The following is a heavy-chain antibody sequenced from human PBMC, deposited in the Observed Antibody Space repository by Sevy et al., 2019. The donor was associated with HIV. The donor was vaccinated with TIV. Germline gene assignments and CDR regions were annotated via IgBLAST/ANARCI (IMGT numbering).Heavy chain of an antibody. J-gene: IGHJ6*02. CDR1: RFTFSTYA. CDR3: ARRPDFGVVIPTGVMDV. V-gene: IGHV3-23*01. Sequence: GGSLRLSCAASRFTFSTYAMTWVRQAPGKGLQWVSVISGSGGSTYYADSVKGRFTISRDNSKNTMCLQMNSLRAEDTAVYYCARRPDFGVVIPTGVMDVWGQGTTVTVSS. CDR2: ISGSGGST. D-gene: IGHD3-3*01.